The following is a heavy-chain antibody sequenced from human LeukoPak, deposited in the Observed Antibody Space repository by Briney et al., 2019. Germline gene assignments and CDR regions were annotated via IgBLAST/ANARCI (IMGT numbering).Heavy chain of an antibody. Sequence: GGSLRLSCAPSIFVFSEYYMHWVRLAPGKGREWLAVITNDGSRQYYADSVKGRFTVSRDNSKSLLFLQMESLRHDDTGIYYCAKGRRTGFVDYWGQGALVTVSS. J-gene: IGHJ4*02. CDR1: IFVFSEYY. CDR2: ITNDGSRQ. D-gene: IGHD1-1*01. V-gene: IGHV3-30*18. CDR3: AKGRRTGFVDY.